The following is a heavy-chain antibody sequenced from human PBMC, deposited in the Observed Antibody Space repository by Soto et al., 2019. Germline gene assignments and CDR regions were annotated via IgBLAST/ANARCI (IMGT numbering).Heavy chain of an antibody. V-gene: IGHV3-49*04. CDR3: ARYRIAADLSDFDY. J-gene: IGHJ4*02. CDR1: GFNFGGYA. CDR2: IRGKAYGGTT. Sequence: GSLSPSSAASGFNFGGYALSWVRQAPRKGLEWVGSIRGKAYGGTTENAASLKGRSTISSDDSTSIAYRQMTRLKTEDKAVYYWARYRIAADLSDFDYWGQGTLVTVSS. D-gene: IGHD6-13*01.